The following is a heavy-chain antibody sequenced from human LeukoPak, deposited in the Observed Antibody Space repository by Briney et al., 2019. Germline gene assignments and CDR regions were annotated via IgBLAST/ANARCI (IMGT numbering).Heavy chain of an antibody. Sequence: GGSLRLSCAVSGIIFSSYSMNWVRQAPGKGLEWVSYISSSGSTIYYADSVKGRFTISRDNSRNTLFLQMNSLRAEDTAVYYCANPKTTVTTLDSWGQGTLVTVSS. CDR3: ANPKTTVTTLDS. D-gene: IGHD4-17*01. J-gene: IGHJ4*02. V-gene: IGHV3-48*01. CDR1: GIIFSSYS. CDR2: ISSSGSTI.